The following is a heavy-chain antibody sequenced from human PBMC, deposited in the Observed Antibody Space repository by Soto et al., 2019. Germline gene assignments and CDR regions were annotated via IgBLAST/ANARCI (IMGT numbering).Heavy chain of an antibody. Sequence: QVQLQESGPGLVKPSQTLSLTCTVSGGSISSGGYYWSWIRQHPGKGLEWIGYIYYSGSTYYNPSLKSRVTISVDTSKNQFSLKLSSVTAADTAVYYCPRDYCSGGSCLDDYFDYWGQGTLVTVSS. CDR2: IYYSGST. D-gene: IGHD2-15*01. V-gene: IGHV4-31*03. CDR3: PRDYCSGGSCLDDYFDY. CDR1: GGSISSGGYY. J-gene: IGHJ4*02.